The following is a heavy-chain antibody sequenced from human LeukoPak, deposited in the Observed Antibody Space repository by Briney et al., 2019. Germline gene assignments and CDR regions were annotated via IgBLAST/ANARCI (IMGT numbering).Heavy chain of an antibody. Sequence: GRSLRLSCAASGFTFSSYAMHWVRQAPGKGLEWVAVISYDGSNKYYADSVKGRFSISRDNSKNTLYLQMNSLRAEDTAVYYCARGQYYYDNTGYFYYWGQGTLVTVSS. CDR2: ISYDGSNK. J-gene: IGHJ4*02. CDR1: GFTFSSYA. CDR3: ARGQYYYDNTGYFYY. D-gene: IGHD3-22*01. V-gene: IGHV3-30*03.